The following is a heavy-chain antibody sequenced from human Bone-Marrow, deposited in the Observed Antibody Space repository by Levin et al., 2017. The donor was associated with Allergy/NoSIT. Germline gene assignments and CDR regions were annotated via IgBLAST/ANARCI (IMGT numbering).Heavy chain of an antibody. V-gene: IGHV3-64D*06. CDR1: GFTFSSYA. D-gene: IGHD3-22*01. CDR2: ISSNGGST. CDR3: VKDLFMGDSSGYYYVPEAFDI. J-gene: IGHJ3*02. Sequence: GGSLRLSCSASGFTFSSYAMHWVRQAPGKGLEYVSAISSNGGSTYYADSVKGRFTISRDNSKNTLYLQMSSLRAEDTAVYYCVKDLFMGDSSGYYYVPEAFDIWGQGTMVTVSS.